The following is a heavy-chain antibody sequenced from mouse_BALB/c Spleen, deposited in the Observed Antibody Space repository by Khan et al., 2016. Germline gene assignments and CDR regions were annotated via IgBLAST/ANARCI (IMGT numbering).Heavy chain of an antibody. CDR3: ARTARIKY. CDR1: GYSITSGYG. CDR2: ISYSGST. D-gene: IGHD1-2*01. Sequence: EVQLQESGPGLVKPSQSLSLTCTVTGYSITSGYGWNWLRQFPGNKLEWMGYISYSGSTNYHPSLTSRISITRDTSKNQCFLQLNSVTTEDTATYYCARTARIKYWGQGTTLTVSS. V-gene: IGHV3-2*02. J-gene: IGHJ2*01.